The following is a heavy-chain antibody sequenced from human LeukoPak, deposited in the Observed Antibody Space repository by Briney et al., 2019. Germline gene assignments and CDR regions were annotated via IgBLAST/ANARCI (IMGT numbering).Heavy chain of an antibody. CDR3: ARGPYSSGWTYYYYGMDV. D-gene: IGHD6-19*01. CDR1: GYTFTSYD. Sequence: ASVKVSFKASGYTFTSYDINWVGQAPGQGVEWMGWMNPNSGNTGYAQKFQGRVTMTRNTSISTAYMELSSLRSEDTAVYYCARGPYSSGWTYYYYGMDVWGQGTTVTVSS. V-gene: IGHV1-8*01. J-gene: IGHJ6*02. CDR2: MNPNSGNT.